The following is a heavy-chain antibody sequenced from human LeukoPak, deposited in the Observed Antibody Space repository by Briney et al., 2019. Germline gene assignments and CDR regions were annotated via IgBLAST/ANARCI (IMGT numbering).Heavy chain of an antibody. V-gene: IGHV4-34*01. J-gene: IGHJ3*02. CDR1: GGSFSGYY. D-gene: IGHD6-19*01. CDR3: ARGRGQWLIWKAFDI. CDR2: INHSGST. Sequence: SETLSLTCAVYGGSFSGYYWSWIRQPPGTGLEWIGEINHSGSTNYNPSLKSRVTISVDTSNNQFSLKLSSVTAPDTAVYYCARGRGQWLIWKAFDIWGQGTMVTVSS.